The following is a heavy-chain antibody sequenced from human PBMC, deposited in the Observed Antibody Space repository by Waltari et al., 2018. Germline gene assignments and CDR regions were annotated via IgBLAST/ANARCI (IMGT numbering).Heavy chain of an antibody. CDR2: ISWNSGTI. D-gene: IGHD2-2*01. CDR3: VKDSQGYRSSAGCFEGRYFDY. V-gene: IGHV3-9*01. J-gene: IGHJ4*02. Sequence: VESGGGLVQPGRSLRLSCAASGFTFDDYAMHWVRQAPGKGLEWVSGISWNSGTIDYADSVKGRFTISRDNAKNFLYLQLSSLRAEDTAFYYCVKDSQGYRSSAGCFEGRYFDYWGQGTLVTVSS. CDR1: GFTFDDYA.